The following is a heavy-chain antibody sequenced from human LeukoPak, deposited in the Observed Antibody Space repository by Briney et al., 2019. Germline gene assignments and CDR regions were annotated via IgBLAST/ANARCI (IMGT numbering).Heavy chain of an antibody. V-gene: IGHV3-23*01. CDR3: AKGLSGSEPVDY. Sequence: GGSLRLPCAASGFTFSSYAMSWVRQAPGKGLEWVSGISGSGGSTYFADSVQGRFTISRDNSKNTLYLQMNSLRAEDTAVYYCAKGLSGSEPVDYWGQGTLVTVSS. CDR2: ISGSGGST. CDR1: GFTFSSYA. D-gene: IGHD1-26*01. J-gene: IGHJ4*02.